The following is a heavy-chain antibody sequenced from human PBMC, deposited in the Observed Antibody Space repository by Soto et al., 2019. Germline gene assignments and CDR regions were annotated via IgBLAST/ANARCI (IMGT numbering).Heavy chain of an antibody. J-gene: IGHJ4*02. CDR2: IRSKANSYAT. V-gene: IGHV3-73*02. CDR1: GFTFSGSA. Sequence: EVQLVESGGGLVQPGGSLKLSCAASGFTFSGSAMHWVRQASGKGLEWVGRIRSKANSYATAYAASVKGRFTISRDDSKNTAYLQMNSLKTEDTTVYYCTQAVAGPYFDYWGQGTLVTVSS. CDR3: TQAVAGPYFDY. D-gene: IGHD6-19*01.